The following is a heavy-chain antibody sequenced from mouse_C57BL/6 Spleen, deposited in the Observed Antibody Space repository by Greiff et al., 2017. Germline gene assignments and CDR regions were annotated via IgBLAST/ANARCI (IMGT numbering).Heavy chain of an antibody. CDR3: AMDYSNYGFYAMDY. J-gene: IGHJ4*01. Sequence: VQLQQPGAELVKPGASVKVSCKASGYTFTSYWMHWVKQRPGQGLEWIGRIHPSDSDTNYNQKFKGKDTLTVDKSSSTAYMQLSSLTSEDSAVYYCAMDYSNYGFYAMDYWGQGTSVTVSS. CDR2: IHPSDSDT. CDR1: GYTFTSYW. V-gene: IGHV1-74*01. D-gene: IGHD2-5*01.